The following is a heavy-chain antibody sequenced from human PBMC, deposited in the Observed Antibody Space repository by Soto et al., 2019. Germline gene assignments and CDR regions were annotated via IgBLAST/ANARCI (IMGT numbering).Heavy chain of an antibody. CDR1: GLTFSGSA. CDR3: TRHGGYHNETSDY. J-gene: IGHJ4*02. CDR2: IRSERNSYAT. V-gene: IGHV3-73*02. Sequence: EVQLVESGGGLVQSGGSLKLSCTASGLTFSGSAIHWVRQASGKGLEWVGRIRSERNSYATAYAASLEGRVAISRDDSKNAAYLQINSLKIEDTAVYYCTRHGGYHNETSDYWGQGTLVTVSS. D-gene: IGHD5-12*01.